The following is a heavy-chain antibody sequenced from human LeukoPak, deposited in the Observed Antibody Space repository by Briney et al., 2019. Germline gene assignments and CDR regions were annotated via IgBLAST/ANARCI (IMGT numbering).Heavy chain of an antibody. J-gene: IGHJ6*02. CDR1: GYTFTGYY. V-gene: IGHV1-2*02. Sequence: ASVKVSCKASGYTFTGYYMHWVRQAPGQGLGGMGWFNPNSGGTIYAQKFQGRVTMTRDTSISTAYMELSRLRSDDTAGYYCARNFDGMDVWGQGTTVTVSS. CDR2: FNPNSGGT. CDR3: ARNFDGMDV.